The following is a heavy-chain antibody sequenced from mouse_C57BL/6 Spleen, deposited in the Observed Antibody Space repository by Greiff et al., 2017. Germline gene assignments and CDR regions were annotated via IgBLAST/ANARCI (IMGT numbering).Heavy chain of an antibody. J-gene: IGHJ3*01. D-gene: IGHD2-4*01. CDR2: ISSGSSTI. Sequence: EVKLMESGGGLVKPGGSLKLSCAASGFTFSDYGMHWVRQAPEKGLEWVAYISSGSSTIYYADTVKGRFTISRDNAKNTLFLQMTSLRSEDTAMYYCATNYDYAVGWFAYWGQGTLVTVSA. CDR3: ATNYDYAVGWFAY. V-gene: IGHV5-17*01. CDR1: GFTFSDYG.